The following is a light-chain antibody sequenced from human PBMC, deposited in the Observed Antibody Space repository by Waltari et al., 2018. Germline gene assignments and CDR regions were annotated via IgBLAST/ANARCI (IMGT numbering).Light chain of an antibody. CDR1: QSISSY. CDR3: QQTESTPFT. CDR2: AAS. J-gene: IGKJ3*01. V-gene: IGKV1-39*01. Sequence: DIQMTQSPSSLSASVGDRVTITCRASQSISSYLNWYQQKPGKVPKLLIYAASTLQSGVPSRFSGTGYGTDVYTTISSPHPEDVAPYYCQQTESTPFTFGPGTKVEIK.